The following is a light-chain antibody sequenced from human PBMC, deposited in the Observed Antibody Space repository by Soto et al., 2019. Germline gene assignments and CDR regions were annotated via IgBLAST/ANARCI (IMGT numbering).Light chain of an antibody. CDR1: SSDVGGYNY. CDR3: CSYAGSYR. J-gene: IGLJ2*01. CDR2: DVS. V-gene: IGLV2-11*01. Sequence: QSALTQPRSVSGSPGQSVTISCTGTSSDVGGYNYVSWYQQHPGKAPKLMIYDVSKRPSGVPDRLSGSKSGNTASLTISGLQAEDEADYYCCSYAGSYRFGGGTKLTVL.